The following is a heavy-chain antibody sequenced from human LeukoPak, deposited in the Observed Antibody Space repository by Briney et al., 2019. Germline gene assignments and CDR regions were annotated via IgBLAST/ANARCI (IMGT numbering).Heavy chain of an antibody. D-gene: IGHD4-17*01. J-gene: IGHJ4*02. V-gene: IGHV1-2*02. CDR3: ARIRTYGDYKFDY. CDR2: INPNSGGT. Sequence: ASVKVSCKASGYTFTGYYMHWVRQTPGQGLEWMGWINPNSGGTDYAQKFQGRVTMTRDTSISTAYMELSSLRSDDTAVYYCARIRTYGDYKFDYWGQGTLVTVSS. CDR1: GYTFTGYY.